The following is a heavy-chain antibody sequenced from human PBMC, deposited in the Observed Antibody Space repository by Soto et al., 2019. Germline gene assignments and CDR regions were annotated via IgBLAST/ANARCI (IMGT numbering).Heavy chain of an antibody. Sequence: GGSLRLSCAASGFPFSSYGMHLVRQAPGKGLEWVAVISYDGSNKYYADSVKGRFTISRDNSKNTLYLQMNSLRAEDTAVYYCAKGSNGTPSFDYSGQGTLVTVSS. CDR2: ISYDGSNK. CDR1: GFPFSSYG. D-gene: IGHD1-1*01. V-gene: IGHV3-30*18. J-gene: IGHJ4*02. CDR3: AKGSNGTPSFDY.